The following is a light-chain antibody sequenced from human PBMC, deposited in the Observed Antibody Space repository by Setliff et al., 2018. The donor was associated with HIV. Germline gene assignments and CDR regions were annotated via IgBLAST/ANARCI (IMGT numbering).Light chain of an antibody. CDR1: SSDVGGYNS. CDR2: DVT. J-gene: IGLJ1*01. Sequence: QSVLTQPPSVSGSPGQSVTISCTGTSSDVGGYNSVSWYQQSPGTAPKLMISDVTTQPSGVPDRFSGSKSGNTASLTISRLRAEDEADYYCSSYTSANTWVFGTGTKV. V-gene: IGLV2-18*02. CDR3: SSYTSANTWV.